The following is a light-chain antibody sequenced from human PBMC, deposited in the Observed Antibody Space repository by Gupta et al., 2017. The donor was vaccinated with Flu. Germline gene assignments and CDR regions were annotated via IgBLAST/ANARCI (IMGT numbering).Light chain of an antibody. CDR1: QSVRSSD. J-gene: IGKJ4*01. CDR3: QQYDRAPLT. V-gene: IGKV3-20*01. CDR2: GAS. Sequence: EVVLTQSPGTLSLSPGERATLSCRASQSVRSSDLAWYQQRPGQAPRLLIYGASSRATGIPDRFSGSGSGTDFTLTIGRLEPEDFAVYYCQQYDRAPLTFGGGTKVEIK.